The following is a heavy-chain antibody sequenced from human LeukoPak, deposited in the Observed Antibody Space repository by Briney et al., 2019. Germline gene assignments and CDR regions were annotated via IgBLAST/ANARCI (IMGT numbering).Heavy chain of an antibody. CDR3: ARIESSSSWPDY. D-gene: IGHD6-13*01. CDR1: GGSISSSSYY. J-gene: IGHJ4*02. CDR2: IYYSGST. Sequence: SETLSLTCTVSGGSISSSSYYWGWIRQPPGKGLEWIGSIYYSGSTYYNPSLKSRVTISADTSKNQFSLKLSSVTAADTAVYYCARIESSSSWPDYWGQGTLVTVSS. V-gene: IGHV4-39*01.